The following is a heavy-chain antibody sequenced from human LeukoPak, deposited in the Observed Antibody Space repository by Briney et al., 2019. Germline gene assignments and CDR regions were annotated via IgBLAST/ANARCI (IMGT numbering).Heavy chain of an antibody. J-gene: IGHJ4*02. CDR2: INPNSAYT. Sequence: ASVKVSCKASGYAFIDYYIYWVPQAPGQGPEFMGWINPNSAYTHFAQKFQGRVTMTRDTSITTAYMDLTRLTSDDTAVYFCGRGRTMVRGPVDYWGQGTLITVSS. CDR3: GRGRTMVRGPVDY. CDR1: GYAFIDYY. D-gene: IGHD3-10*01. V-gene: IGHV1-2*02.